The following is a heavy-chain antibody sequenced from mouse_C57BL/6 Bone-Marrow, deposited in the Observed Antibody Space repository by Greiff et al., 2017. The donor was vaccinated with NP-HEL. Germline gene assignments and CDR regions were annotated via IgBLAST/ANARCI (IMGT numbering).Heavy chain of an antibody. CDR1: GFTFSDYY. J-gene: IGHJ3*01. Sequence: EVMLVESGGGLVQPGGSLKLSCAASGFTFSDYYMYWVRQTPEKRLEWVAYISNGGGSTYYPDTVKGRFTISRDNAKNTLYLQMSRLKSEDTAMYYCARHAEEYSNPDWGQGTLVTVSA. D-gene: IGHD2-5*01. CDR3: ARHAEEYSNPD. V-gene: IGHV5-12*01. CDR2: ISNGGGST.